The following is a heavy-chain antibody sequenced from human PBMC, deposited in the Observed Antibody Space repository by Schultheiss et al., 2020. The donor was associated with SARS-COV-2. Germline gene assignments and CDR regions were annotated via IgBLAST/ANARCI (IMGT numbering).Heavy chain of an antibody. V-gene: IGHV4-34*01. CDR1: GGSFSGYY. J-gene: IGHJ6*03. CDR3: ASGYSYGYGEGAGYYYYMDV. Sequence: SETLSLTCAVYGGSFSGYYWSWIRQPPGKGLEWIGEINHSGSTNYNPSLKSRVTISVDTSKNQFSLKLSSVTAADTAVYYCASGYSYGYGEGAGYYYYMDVWGKGTTVTVSS. CDR2: INHSGST. D-gene: IGHD5-18*01.